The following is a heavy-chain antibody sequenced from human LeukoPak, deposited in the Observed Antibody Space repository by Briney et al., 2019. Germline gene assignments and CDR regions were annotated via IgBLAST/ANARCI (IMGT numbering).Heavy chain of an antibody. CDR1: GFSFKDYY. V-gene: IGHV3-11*01. Sequence: GGSLRLSCAASGFSFKDYYFSWIRQAPGKGLEWVSFINVNGGAMYYADFVKGLFTISRDNAKSSLYLEMNSLRVEDTAVYYCARGPRILAAGSYYFDYWGQGSLVTVSS. D-gene: IGHD6-13*01. J-gene: IGHJ4*02. CDR3: ARGPRILAAGSYYFDY. CDR2: INVNGGAM.